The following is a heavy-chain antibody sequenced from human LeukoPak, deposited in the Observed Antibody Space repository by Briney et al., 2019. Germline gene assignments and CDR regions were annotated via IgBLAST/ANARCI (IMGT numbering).Heavy chain of an antibody. V-gene: IGHV3-21*01. CDR3: ARGTAIRGLLLRLFDY. J-gene: IGHJ4*02. Sequence: GGSLPLSCAASGFTFSSYSMNWVRQAPGKGLEWVSSISSSSSYIYYADSVKGRFTISRDNAKNSLYLQMNSLRAEDTAVYYCARGTAIRGLLLRLFDYWGQRTLVTVSS. CDR2: ISSSSSYI. CDR1: GFTFSSYS. D-gene: IGHD3-22*01.